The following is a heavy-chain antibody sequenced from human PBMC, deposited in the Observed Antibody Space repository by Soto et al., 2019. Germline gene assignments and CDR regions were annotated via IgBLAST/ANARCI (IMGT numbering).Heavy chain of an antibody. D-gene: IGHD3-16*01. CDR3: AREEDGDGVGGGMDV. J-gene: IGHJ6*02. Sequence: QVQLVQSGAEVKKPGSSVKVSCKASGGTFSSYAISWVRQAPGQGLEWMGGIIPIFGTANYAQKVKGRVTITADESTSTAYKALSSLRSEDTAGYYCAREEDGDGVGGGMDVCGQGTTVTVSS. CDR1: GGTFSSYA. CDR2: IIPIFGTA. V-gene: IGHV1-69*01.